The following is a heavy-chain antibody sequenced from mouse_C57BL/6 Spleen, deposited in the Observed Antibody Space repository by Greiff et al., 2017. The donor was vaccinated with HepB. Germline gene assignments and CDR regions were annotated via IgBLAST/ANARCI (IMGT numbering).Heavy chain of an antibody. V-gene: IGHV1-74*01. CDR1: GYTFTSYW. CDR2: IHPSDSDT. CDR3: AIPPLYYGNYGYAMDY. Sequence: QVQLQQPGAELVKPGASVKVSCKASGYTFTSYWMHWVKQRPGQGLEWIGRIHPSDSDTNYNQKFKGKATLTVDKSSSTAYMQLSGLPSEDSAVYYGAIPPLYYGNYGYAMDYWGQGTSVTVSS. D-gene: IGHD2-1*01. J-gene: IGHJ4*01.